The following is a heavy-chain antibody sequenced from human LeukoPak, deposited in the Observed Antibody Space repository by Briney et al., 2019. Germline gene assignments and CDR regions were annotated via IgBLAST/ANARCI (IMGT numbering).Heavy chain of an antibody. CDR1: GGSISSYY. Sequence: DPSETLSLTCTVSGGSISSYYWSWIRQPPGKGLEWIGYIYYSGSTNYNPSLKSRVTISVDTSKNQFSLKLSSVTAADTAVYYCARDTPTATGYFDYWGQGTLVTVSS. D-gene: IGHD2-15*01. CDR3: ARDTPTATGYFDY. J-gene: IGHJ4*02. V-gene: IGHV4-59*12. CDR2: IYYSGST.